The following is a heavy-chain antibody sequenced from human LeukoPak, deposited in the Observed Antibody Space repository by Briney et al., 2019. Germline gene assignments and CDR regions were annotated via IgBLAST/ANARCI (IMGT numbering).Heavy chain of an antibody. CDR3: AKDQGDGYNYLFDY. CDR2: IDSSGTTI. CDR1: GFTFSNYE. J-gene: IGHJ4*02. Sequence: QPGGSLRLSCAASGFTFSNYEMNWVRQAPGKGLEWVSYIDSSGTTIYYADSVKGRFTMSRDNSKNTLYLQMNSLRAEDTAVYYCAKDQGDGYNYLFDYWGQGTLVTVSS. D-gene: IGHD5-24*01. V-gene: IGHV3-48*03.